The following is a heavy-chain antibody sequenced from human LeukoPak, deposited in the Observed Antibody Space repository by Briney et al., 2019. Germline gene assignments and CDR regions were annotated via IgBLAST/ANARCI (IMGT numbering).Heavy chain of an antibody. D-gene: IGHD5-18*01. CDR3: ARNSYSYGYLTGYYFDF. J-gene: IGHJ4*02. CDR1: GGSFSGYY. CDR2: INHSGST. Sequence: RSSETLSLTCAVYGGSFSGYYWSWIRQSPGKGLEWIGEINHSGSTNYTPSLKSRVTVSVDTSKNQFSLNLSSVTAADTAVYYCARNSYSYGYLTGYYFDFWGQGTLVTVSS. V-gene: IGHV4-34*01.